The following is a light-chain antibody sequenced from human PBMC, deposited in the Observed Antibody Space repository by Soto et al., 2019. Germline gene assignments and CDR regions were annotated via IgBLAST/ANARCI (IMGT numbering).Light chain of an antibody. CDR1: QSISSW. Sequence: DIPMTQSPSTLSASVGDRVTITCRASQSISSWLAWYQQIPGKAPKLLIYKASTLESGVPSRFSGSGSGTEFTLTISSLQPDDFATYYCQQYNTYSWTFGQGTKVEIK. J-gene: IGKJ1*01. CDR2: KAS. CDR3: QQYNTYSWT. V-gene: IGKV1-5*03.